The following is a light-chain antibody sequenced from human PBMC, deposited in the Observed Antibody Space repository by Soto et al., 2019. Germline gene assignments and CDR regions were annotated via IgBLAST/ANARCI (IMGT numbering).Light chain of an antibody. CDR1: QRIRSTY. J-gene: IGKJ5*01. CDR3: QQRHMWPIT. CDR2: GGS. Sequence: EIVLTQSPCTLSLSTGERAILSCRASQRIRSTYLAWYQQKPGQAPRLLIHGGSTRATGIPPRFSGSGSGTDFTLTISSLEPEDSAVYYCQQRHMWPITFGQGTRLEIK. V-gene: IGKV3D-20*02.